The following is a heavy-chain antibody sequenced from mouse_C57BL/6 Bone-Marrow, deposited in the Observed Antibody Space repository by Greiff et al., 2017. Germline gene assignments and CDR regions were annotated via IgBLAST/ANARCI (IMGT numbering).Heavy chain of an antibody. CDR1: GYTFTSYG. Sequence: VQLQQSGAELARPGASVKLSCKASGYTFTSYGISWVKQRTGQGLEWIGEIYPRSGNTYYNEKFKGKATLTADKSSSTAYMELRSLTSEDSAVYVCARDYGNSEFAYWGQGTLVTVSA. CDR2: IYPRSGNT. D-gene: IGHD2-1*01. V-gene: IGHV1-81*01. CDR3: ARDYGNSEFAY. J-gene: IGHJ3*01.